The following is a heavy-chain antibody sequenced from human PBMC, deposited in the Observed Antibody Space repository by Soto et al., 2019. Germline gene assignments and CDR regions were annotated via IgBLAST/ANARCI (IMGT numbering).Heavy chain of an antibody. CDR1: GASISSEQS. CDR2: IHHSGST. CDR3: ARSFGWYAIDQ. V-gene: IGHV4-4*02. D-gene: IGHD6-19*01. Sequence: SETLSLTCAVSGASISSEQSWSWVRQPPGKGLEWIGEIHHSGSTNNNPSLKSQVTMSVDKSKNQFSLMLSSVTAADTAVYYCARSFGWYAIDQWGQGTLVTVSS. J-gene: IGHJ1*01.